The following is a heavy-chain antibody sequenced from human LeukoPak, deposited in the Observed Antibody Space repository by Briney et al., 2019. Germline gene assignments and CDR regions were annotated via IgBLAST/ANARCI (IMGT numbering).Heavy chain of an antibody. Sequence: SGTLSLTCTVSGDSISSSIYYWDWIRQPPGKGLEWLGSVYYSGSTYYYPSLWGRVTISVDMSKNQFSLKLSSVTAADTAVYYCAIHIERYDSGCYYYPYGLDVWGQGTTVTVS. CDR2: VYYSGST. CDR3: AIHIERYDSGCYYYPYGLDV. V-gene: IGHV4-39*01. CDR1: GDSISSSIYY. D-gene: IGHD3-22*01. J-gene: IGHJ6*02.